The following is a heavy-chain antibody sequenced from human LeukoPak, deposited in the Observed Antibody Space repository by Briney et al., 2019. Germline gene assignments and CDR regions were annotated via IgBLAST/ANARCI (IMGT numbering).Heavy chain of an antibody. J-gene: IGHJ4*02. CDR1: GFTFDDYA. D-gene: IGHD6-6*01. Sequence: GRSLRLSCAASGFTFDDYAMHWVRQAPGKGLEWVSGISWNSGSIGYADSVKGRFTISRDNSKNTLYLQMGSLRAEDMAVYYCARGRGMDSSSPDRDYWGQGTLVTVSS. CDR2: ISWNSGSI. CDR3: ARGRGMDSSSPDRDY. V-gene: IGHV3-9*03.